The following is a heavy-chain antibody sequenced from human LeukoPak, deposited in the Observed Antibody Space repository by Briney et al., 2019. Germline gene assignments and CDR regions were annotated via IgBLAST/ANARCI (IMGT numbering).Heavy chain of an antibody. V-gene: IGHV3-15*07. CDR3: TVPMLLGVPY. J-gene: IGHJ4*02. CDR2: IKSKANGGAT. D-gene: IGHD3-10*01. CDR1: GLNFTNAW. Sequence: PGGSLRLSCEGSGLNFTNAWMNWVRQVPGKGLEWVGRIKSKANGGATDYAAAVKGRFTISRDDSKSTLFLQLNSLQTGDTAVYYCTVPMLLGVPYWGRGTLVTVSS.